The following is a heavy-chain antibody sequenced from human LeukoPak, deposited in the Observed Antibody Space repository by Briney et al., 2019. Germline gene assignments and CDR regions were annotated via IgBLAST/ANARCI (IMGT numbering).Heavy chain of an antibody. CDR3: ARAHVQWLVPRWFDP. Sequence: SETLSFTCTVSGGSISSYYWSWIRQPPGKGLEWIGYIYYSGSTNYNPSLKSRVTISVDTSKNQFSLKLSSVTAADTAVYYCARAHVQWLVPRWFDPWGQGTLVTVSS. J-gene: IGHJ5*02. V-gene: IGHV4-59*01. CDR2: IYYSGST. CDR1: GGSISSYY. D-gene: IGHD6-19*01.